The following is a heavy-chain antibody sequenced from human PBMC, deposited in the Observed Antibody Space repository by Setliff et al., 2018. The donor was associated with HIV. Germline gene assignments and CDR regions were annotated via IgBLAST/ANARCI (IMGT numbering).Heavy chain of an antibody. D-gene: IGHD2-2*01. CDR1: GFSFFNFA. J-gene: IGHJ3*02. Sequence: PGGSLRLSCATSGFSFFNFALNWVRQAPGKGLEWVSSISSSGSYIYYADSVKGRFTISRDDATKSLFLQMDSLRAEDTAVYYCARSRSTRDAFDIWGQGTMVTVS. CDR2: ISSSGSYI. CDR3: ARSRSTRDAFDI. V-gene: IGHV3-21*01.